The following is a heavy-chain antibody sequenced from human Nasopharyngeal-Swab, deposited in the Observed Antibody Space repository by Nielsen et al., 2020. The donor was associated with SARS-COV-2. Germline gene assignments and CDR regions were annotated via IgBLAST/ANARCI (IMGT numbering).Heavy chain of an antibody. J-gene: IGHJ6*02. V-gene: IGHV1-18*01. CDR3: ARSKKGWFRELSNFADYYYYGMDV. Sequence: WVRQAPGQGLEWMGWISAYNGNTNYAQKLQGRVTMTTDTSTSTAYMELRSLRSDDTAVYYCARSKKGWFRELSNFADYYYYGMDVWGQGTTVTVSS. D-gene: IGHD3-10*01. CDR2: ISAYNGNT.